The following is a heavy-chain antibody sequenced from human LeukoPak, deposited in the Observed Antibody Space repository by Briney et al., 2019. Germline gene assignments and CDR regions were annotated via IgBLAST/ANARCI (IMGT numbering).Heavy chain of an antibody. Sequence: PGGSLRLSCAASGFTFSSYAMSWVRQAPGKGLEWVSVISVSAGSTYYADSVKGRFTISRDNSKNTLYLQMNTLRAEDTAVYYCAKGGGYSYGYYFDYWGQGTLVTVSS. CDR2: ISVSAGST. CDR1: GFTFSSYA. D-gene: IGHD5-18*01. J-gene: IGHJ4*02. V-gene: IGHV3-23*01. CDR3: AKGGGYSYGYYFDY.